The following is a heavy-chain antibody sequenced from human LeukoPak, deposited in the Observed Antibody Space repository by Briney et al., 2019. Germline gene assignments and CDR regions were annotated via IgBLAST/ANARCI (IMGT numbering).Heavy chain of an antibody. CDR3: ARDTPHLLFSLCP. CDR2: INPNSGGT. V-gene: IGHV1-2*02. J-gene: IGHJ5*02. Sequence: GASVKVSCKASGYTFTGYYMHWVRQAPGQGLEWMGWINPNSGGTNYAQKFQGRVTMTRDTSISTAYMELSRLRSDDTAVYYCARDTPHLLFSLCPWGQGTLVTVSS. D-gene: IGHD2/OR15-2a*01. CDR1: GYTFTGYY.